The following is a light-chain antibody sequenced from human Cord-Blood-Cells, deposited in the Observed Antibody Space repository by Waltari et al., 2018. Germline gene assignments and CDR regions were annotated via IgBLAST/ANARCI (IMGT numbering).Light chain of an antibody. CDR1: QSVLYSSNNKNY. Sequence: IVMTPSPASLAVSLGERATINCKSSQSVLYSSNNKNYLAWYQQNPGQPPKLLIYWASTRESGVPDRFSGSGSGTDFTLTISSLQAEDVAVYYCQQYYSTPPWTFGQGTKVEIK. J-gene: IGKJ1*01. V-gene: IGKV4-1*01. CDR2: WAS. CDR3: QQYYSTPPWT.